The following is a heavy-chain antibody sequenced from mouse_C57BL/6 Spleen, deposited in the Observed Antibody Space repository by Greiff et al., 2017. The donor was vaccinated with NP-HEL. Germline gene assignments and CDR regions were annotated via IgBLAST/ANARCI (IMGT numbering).Heavy chain of an antibody. J-gene: IGHJ2*01. V-gene: IGHV1-55*01. CDR1: GYTFTSYW. Sequence: QVQLQQPGAELVKPGASVKMSCKASGYTFTSYWITWVKQRPGQGLEWLGDIYPGSGSTNYNEKFKSKATLTVDTSSSTAYMQLSSLTSEDPAVYYCARWVAEDYYWDYWGQGTTLTVSS. CDR3: ARWVAEDYYWDY. CDR2: IYPGSGST.